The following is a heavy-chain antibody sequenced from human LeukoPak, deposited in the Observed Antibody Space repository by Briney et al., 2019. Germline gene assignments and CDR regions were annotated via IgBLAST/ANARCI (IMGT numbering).Heavy chain of an antibody. V-gene: IGHV3-23*01. Sequence: PGGSLRLSCAASGFTFSSYAMSWVRQAPGKGREWVSAISGSGGSTYYADSVKGRFTISSDNSKNTLYLQMNSLRAEDTAVYYCAKVSSIAALGDYWGQGTLVTVSS. CDR2: ISGSGGST. D-gene: IGHD6-6*01. CDR3: AKVSSIAALGDY. CDR1: GFTFSSYA. J-gene: IGHJ4*02.